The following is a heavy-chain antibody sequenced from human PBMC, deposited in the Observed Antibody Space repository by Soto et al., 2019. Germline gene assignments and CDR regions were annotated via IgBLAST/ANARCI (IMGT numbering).Heavy chain of an antibody. D-gene: IGHD6-13*01. Sequence: QLQLQESGPGLVKPSETLSLTCTVSGGSISSSSYYWGWIRQPPGKGLEWIGSIYYSGSTYYNPSLKRRVTISVDTSKNQFSLKLSSVTAADTAVYYCARHPTAAAADAFDIWGQGTMVTVSS. CDR3: ARHPTAAAADAFDI. V-gene: IGHV4-39*01. CDR2: IYYSGST. J-gene: IGHJ3*02. CDR1: GGSISSSSYY.